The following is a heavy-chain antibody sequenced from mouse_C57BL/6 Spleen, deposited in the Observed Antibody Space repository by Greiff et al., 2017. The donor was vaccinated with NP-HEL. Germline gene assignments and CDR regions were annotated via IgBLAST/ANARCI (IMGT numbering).Heavy chain of an antibody. Sequence: EVQGVESGGGLVQSGRSLRLSCATSGFTFRDFYMEWVRQAPGKGLEWIAASRNTANDYTTEYSASVKGRFIVSRDTSQSILYLQMNALRAEDTAIYYCARVYDYNWYFDVWGTGTTVTVSS. J-gene: IGHJ1*03. CDR1: GFTFRDFY. D-gene: IGHD2-4*01. CDR3: ARVYDYNWYFDV. V-gene: IGHV7-1*01. CDR2: SRNTANDYTT.